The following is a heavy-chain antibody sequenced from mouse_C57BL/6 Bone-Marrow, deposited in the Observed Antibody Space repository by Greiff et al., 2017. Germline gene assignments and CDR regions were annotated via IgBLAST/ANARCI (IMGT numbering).Heavy chain of an antibody. CDR1: GYTFTSYG. Sequence: VQLQQSGAELARPGASVKLSCKASGYTFTSYGISWVKQRTGQGLEWIGEIYPRNGNTYYNEKFKGKATLTADKSSRTAYMELRSLTSEDAAVYFCARGGEGYYGNFLFAYWGQGTLVTVSA. V-gene: IGHV1-81*01. D-gene: IGHD2-1*01. J-gene: IGHJ3*01. CDR3: ARGGEGYYGNFLFAY. CDR2: IYPRNGNT.